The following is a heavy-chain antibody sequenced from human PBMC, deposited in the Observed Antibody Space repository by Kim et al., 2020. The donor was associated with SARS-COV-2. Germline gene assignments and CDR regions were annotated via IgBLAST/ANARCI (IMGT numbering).Heavy chain of an antibody. Sequence: GGSLRLSCAASGFTFSDYYMRWIRQAPGKGLEWVSYISSSGSTIYYADSVKGRFTISKDNAKNSLHLQMNSLRAEDTAVYYCARDLSGYEYYYYGMDVWGQGTTVTVSS. CDR1: GFTFSDYY. V-gene: IGHV3-11*01. CDR2: ISSSGSTI. J-gene: IGHJ6*02. CDR3: ARDLSGYEYYYYGMDV. D-gene: IGHD5-12*01.